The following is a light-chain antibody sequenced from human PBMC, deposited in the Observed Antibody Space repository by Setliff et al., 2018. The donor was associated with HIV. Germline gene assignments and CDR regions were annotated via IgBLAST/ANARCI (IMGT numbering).Light chain of an antibody. Sequence: QSVLTQPASVSGSPGQSITISCTATTSDVGGYNYVSWYQHHPGKAPKLMIYEVSNRPSGVSNRFSGSKSGNTASLTISGLQAEDEADYYCSSYTSTSTLCVFGTGTKVTVL. V-gene: IGLV2-14*01. CDR3: SSYTSTSTLCV. CDR2: EVS. CDR1: TSDVGGYNY. J-gene: IGLJ1*01.